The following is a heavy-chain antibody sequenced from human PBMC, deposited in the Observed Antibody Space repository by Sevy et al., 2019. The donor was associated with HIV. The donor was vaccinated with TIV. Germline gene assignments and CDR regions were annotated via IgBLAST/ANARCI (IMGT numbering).Heavy chain of an antibody. V-gene: IGHV3-30*02. D-gene: IGHD3-10*01. CDR3: TSVLFDY. CDR2: IKDDGSKR. Sequence: GGSLRLSCAASGFTLSYYGMHWVRQAPGKGLEWVTFIKDDGSKRFYADSVKGRFTVSRENSKNTMSLQMNGLRAEDTAVYYCTSVLFDYWGQGALVTVSS. J-gene: IGHJ4*02. CDR1: GFTLSYYG.